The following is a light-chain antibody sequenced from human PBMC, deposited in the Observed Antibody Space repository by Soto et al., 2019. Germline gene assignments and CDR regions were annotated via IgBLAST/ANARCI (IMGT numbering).Light chain of an antibody. CDR3: QQRSISLT. V-gene: IGKV3-11*01. CDR2: DAS. J-gene: IGKJ4*01. Sequence: EIVLTQSPATLSLSPGERATLSCRASQSVSSYLAWYQQKPGQAPRLLIYDASNRATGIPARFSGSGSGTDFTLTISSLEPEDFAVYYCQQRSISLTFGRGTKVDIK. CDR1: QSVSSY.